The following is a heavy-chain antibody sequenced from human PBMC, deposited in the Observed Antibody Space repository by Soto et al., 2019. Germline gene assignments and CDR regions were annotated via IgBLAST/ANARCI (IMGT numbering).Heavy chain of an antibody. CDR2: ISGSGGST. V-gene: IGHV3-23*01. CDR3: ATPRHFLEWSLPFDF. D-gene: IGHD3-3*01. CDR1: GYAFTCNA. Sequence: SWEARGYAFTCNALSWVRQAREKGLEWVSAISGSGGSTYYADSVKGRFTISRDNSKNTLYLQMNSLRAEDTTVYYCATPRHFLEWSLPFDFWGQGTLVTVSS. J-gene: IGHJ4*02.